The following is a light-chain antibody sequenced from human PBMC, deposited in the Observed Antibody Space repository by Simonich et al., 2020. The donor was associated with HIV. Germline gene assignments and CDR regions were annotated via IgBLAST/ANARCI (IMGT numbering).Light chain of an antibody. V-gene: IGLV2-14*03. CDR1: SSDIGSYNY. CDR3: SSYTSSSTLVI. CDR2: DIS. Sequence: HSALTQPRSVSGSPGQSITISFTGSSSDIGSYNYVSWYRQHPGRAPKLMIYDISNRPSGVSNRFSGSKSGNTASLTISGLQAEDEADYYCSSYTSSSTLVIFGGGTKLTVL. J-gene: IGLJ2*01.